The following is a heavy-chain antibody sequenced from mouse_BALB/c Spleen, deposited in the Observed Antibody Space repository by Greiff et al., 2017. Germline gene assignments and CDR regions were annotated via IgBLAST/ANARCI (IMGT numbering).Heavy chain of an antibody. CDR3: ARALLREYAMDY. CDR2: ISSGSSTI. CDR1: GFTFSSFG. D-gene: IGHD2-10*01. V-gene: IGHV5-17*02. J-gene: IGHJ4*01. Sequence: EVKVVESGGGLVQPGGSRKLSCAASGFTFSSFGMHWVRQAPEKGLEWVAYISSGSSTIYYADTVKGRFTISRDNPKNTLFLQMTSLRSEDTAMYYCARALLREYAMDYWGQGTSVTVSS.